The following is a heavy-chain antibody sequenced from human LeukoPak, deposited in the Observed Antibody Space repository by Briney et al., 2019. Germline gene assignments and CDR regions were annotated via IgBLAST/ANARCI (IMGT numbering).Heavy chain of an antibody. V-gene: IGHV4-31*03. J-gene: IGHJ4*02. CDR1: GGSISSGGYY. CDR2: INHSGST. CDR3: AGGLRYYYDSSGYYAGE. Sequence: SETLSLTCTVSGGSISSGGYYWSWIRQHPGKGLEWIGEINHSGSTNYNPSLKSRVTISVDTSKNQFSLKLSSVTAADTAVYYCAGGLRYYYDSSGYYAGEWGQGTLVTVSS. D-gene: IGHD3-22*01.